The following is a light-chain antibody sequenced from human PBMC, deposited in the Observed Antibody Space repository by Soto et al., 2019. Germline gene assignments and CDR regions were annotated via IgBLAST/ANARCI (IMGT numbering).Light chain of an antibody. J-gene: IGKJ1*01. CDR1: QSVSSTY. Sequence: EIVLTRSPGTLSLSPGERATLSCRASQSVSSTYLAWYQHKLGQAPRLLIYGASSKASGIPDRFSGSGSGTDFTLTISRLEPEDFAVYYCQQYGSSPRSFAQGTKVDIK. CDR2: GAS. V-gene: IGKV3-20*01. CDR3: QQYGSSPRS.